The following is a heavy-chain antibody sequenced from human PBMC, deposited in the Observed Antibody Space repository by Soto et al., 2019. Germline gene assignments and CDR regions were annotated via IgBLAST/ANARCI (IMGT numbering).Heavy chain of an antibody. CDR2: INAGNGNT. D-gene: IGHD3-22*01. V-gene: IGHV1-3*05. Sequence: QVQLVQSGAEEMKPGASVKVSCKASGYTLTRYSIHWVRQAPGQRLEWMGWINAGNGNTKFSQKFQGRVTITRDTSASTAYMALRGLRSEDTAVYYCAILGTYYFDKSDTYFDFWGQGTLVTVSS. J-gene: IGHJ4*02. CDR3: AILGTYYFDKSDTYFDF. CDR1: GYTLTRYS.